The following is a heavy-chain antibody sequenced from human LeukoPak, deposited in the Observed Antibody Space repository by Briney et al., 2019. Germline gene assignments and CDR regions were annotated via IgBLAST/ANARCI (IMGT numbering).Heavy chain of an antibody. CDR3: AGELRGSSTWGFDY. V-gene: IGHV4-59*01. J-gene: IGHJ4*02. CDR1: GGSISSYY. Sequence: SETLSLTCTVSGGSISSYYWSWIRQPPGKGLEWIGYIYYSGSTNYNPSLKSRVNISIDTSKSQFSLKVSSVTAADTAVYYCAGELRGSSTWGFDYWGQGTLVTVSS. D-gene: IGHD2-15*01. CDR2: IYYSGST.